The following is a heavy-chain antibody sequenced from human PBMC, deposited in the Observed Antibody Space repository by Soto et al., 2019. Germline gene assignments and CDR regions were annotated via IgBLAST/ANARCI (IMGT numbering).Heavy chain of an antibody. D-gene: IGHD7-27*01. CDR3: AHTLDWGEGRFDY. CDR1: GFSLSSVGVG. J-gene: IGHJ4*02. Sequence: QITLKESGPTLVKPTQTLTLTCSFSGFSLSSVGVGVGWIRQPPGKALEWLALIYWDDDKRYSPSLKSRLTITKDTSKIQVVLSMTNSDPVDTATYYCAHTLDWGEGRFDYWGQGTLVTVSS. V-gene: IGHV2-5*02. CDR2: IYWDDDK.